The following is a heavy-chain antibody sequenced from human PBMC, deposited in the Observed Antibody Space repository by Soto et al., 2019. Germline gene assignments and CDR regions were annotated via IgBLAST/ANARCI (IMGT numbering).Heavy chain of an antibody. CDR3: ATQIKYGNTYGFDI. CDR1: GFTFSSYS. CDR2: ISSSSSTI. J-gene: IGHJ3*02. V-gene: IGHV3-48*04. D-gene: IGHD1-7*01. Sequence: HPGGSLRLSCAASGFTFSSYSMNWVRQAPGKGLEWVSYISSSSSTIYYADSVKGRFTISRDNAKNSLYLQMNSLRAEDTVLYYCATQIKYGNTYGFDIWGQGTMVTVSS.